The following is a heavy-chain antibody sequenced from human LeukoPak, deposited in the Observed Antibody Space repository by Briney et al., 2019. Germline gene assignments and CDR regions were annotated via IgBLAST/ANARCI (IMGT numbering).Heavy chain of an antibody. CDR2: INPNSGGT. J-gene: IGHJ5*02. CDR1: GYTFTGYY. Sequence: ASVKVSCKASGYTFTGYYMHWVRQASGQGLEWMGRINPNSGGTNYAQKFQGRVTMTRDTSISTAYMELSRLRSDDTAVYYCARIRGLAATPGWFDPWGQGTLVTVSS. D-gene: IGHD6-13*01. V-gene: IGHV1-2*06. CDR3: ARIRGLAATPGWFDP.